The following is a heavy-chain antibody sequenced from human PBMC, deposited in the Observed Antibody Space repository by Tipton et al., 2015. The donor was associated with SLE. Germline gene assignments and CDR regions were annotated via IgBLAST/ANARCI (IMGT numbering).Heavy chain of an antibody. Sequence: TLSLTCAVYGGSFNSDGYFWTWIRQPPGKGLEWIGYIYYSGSTYYNPSLQSRLTMSVDTSRNQFSLKLTSVTAADTAVYFCARFDYSNWDDYWGQGTLVTVSS. CDR1: GGSFNSDGYF. D-gene: IGHD4-11*01. J-gene: IGHJ4*02. CDR3: ARFDYSNWDDY. V-gene: IGHV4-31*11. CDR2: IYYSGST.